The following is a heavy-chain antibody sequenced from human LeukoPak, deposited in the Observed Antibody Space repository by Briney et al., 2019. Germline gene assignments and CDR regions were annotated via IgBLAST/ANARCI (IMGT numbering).Heavy chain of an antibody. CDR3: ARSELLWFGRVNSGFDY. CDR2: IYYSGST. D-gene: IGHD3-10*01. V-gene: IGHV4-61*05. J-gene: IGHJ4*02. Sequence: SETLSLTCTVSGGSISSSSYYWGWIRQPPGKGLDWIGYIYYSGSTNYNPSLKSRVTMSVDTSKNQFSLKLLSVTAADTAVYYCARSELLWFGRVNSGFDYWGQGTLVTVSS. CDR1: GGSISSSSYY.